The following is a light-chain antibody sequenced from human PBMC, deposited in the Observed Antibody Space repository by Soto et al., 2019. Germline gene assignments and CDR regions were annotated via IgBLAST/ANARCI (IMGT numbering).Light chain of an antibody. CDR2: RNN. CDR3: AAWDDSLSGPV. Sequence: QSVLTQPPSASGTPGQRVTISCSGSSSNIGSNYVYWYQQLPGTAPKLLIYRNNQRPSGGPDRFSGSKSGTSASLAISGLRSEDEADYYCAAWDDSLSGPVFGGGTTLTVL. J-gene: IGLJ2*01. V-gene: IGLV1-47*01. CDR1: SSNIGSNY.